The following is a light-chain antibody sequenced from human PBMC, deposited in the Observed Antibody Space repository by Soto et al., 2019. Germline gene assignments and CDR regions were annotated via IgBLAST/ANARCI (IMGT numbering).Light chain of an antibody. V-gene: IGKV3-15*01. J-gene: IGKJ5*01. CDR2: GAS. CDR3: KQYKEWPPFT. Sequence: IVMTQSPATLAVSPGETSTLSCRASHSVSNKVASYQQKPGQAPRLLILGASTRATGIPARFSGSGSGTEFTLSISSLKYEDFAAHYCKQYKEWPPFTFGQGTRLEI. CDR1: HSVSNK.